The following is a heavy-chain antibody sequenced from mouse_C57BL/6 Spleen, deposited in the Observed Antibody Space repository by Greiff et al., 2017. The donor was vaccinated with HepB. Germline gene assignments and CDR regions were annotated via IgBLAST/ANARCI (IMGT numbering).Heavy chain of an antibody. CDR1: GYAFSSSW. D-gene: IGHD1-1*01. Sequence: QVQLKESGPELVKPGASVKISCKASGYAFSSSWMNWVKQRPGKGLEWIGRIYPGDGDTNYNGKFKGKATLTADKSSSTAYMQLSSLTSEDSAVYFCARLGIITTGAMDYWGQGTSVTVSS. J-gene: IGHJ4*01. CDR2: IYPGDGDT. V-gene: IGHV1-82*01. CDR3: ARLGIITTGAMDY.